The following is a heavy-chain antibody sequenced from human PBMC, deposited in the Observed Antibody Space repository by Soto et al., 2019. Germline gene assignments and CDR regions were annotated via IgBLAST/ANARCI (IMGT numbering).Heavy chain of an antibody. Sequence: ASVKVSCKASGYTFTGYYMHWVRQAPGQGLEWMGWINPNSGGTNYAQKFQGRVTMTRDTSISTAYMELSRLRSDDTAVYYCARDTWYSSSWYAKYYFDYWGQGTMVTVS. D-gene: IGHD6-13*01. CDR3: ARDTWYSSSWYAKYYFDY. J-gene: IGHJ4*02. V-gene: IGHV1-2*02. CDR1: GYTFTGYY. CDR2: INPNSGGT.